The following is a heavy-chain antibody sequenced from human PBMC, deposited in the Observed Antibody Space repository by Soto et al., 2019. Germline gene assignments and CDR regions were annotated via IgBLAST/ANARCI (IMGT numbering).Heavy chain of an antibody. CDR2: VYYAGST. D-gene: IGHD3-10*01. CDR3: AREVHGSGSYYNPISH. V-gene: IGHV4-39*02. CDR1: NGSISSSSYY. Sequence: PSETLSLTCTVSNGSISSSSYYWVWIRQPPGKGLEWIGSVYYAGSTYYNPSLKSRITISVDTSKNQLSLKLSSVTAADTAVYYCAREVHGSGSYYNPISHWGQGTLVTVS. J-gene: IGHJ4*02.